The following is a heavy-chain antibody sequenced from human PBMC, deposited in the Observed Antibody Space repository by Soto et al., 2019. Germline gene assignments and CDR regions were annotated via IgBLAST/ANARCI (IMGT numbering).Heavy chain of an antibody. V-gene: IGHV1-69*13. J-gene: IGHJ5*02. D-gene: IGHD2-15*01. CDR3: ARDREYCSGGRRYESAGFDP. CDR1: GGTFSSYA. Sequence: SVKVSCKASGGTFSSYAISWVRQAPGQGLEWMGGIIPIFGTANYAQKFQGRVTITADESTSTADMELSSLRSEDTAVYYCARDREYCSGGRRYESAGFDPWGQGTLVTVSS. CDR2: IIPIFGTA.